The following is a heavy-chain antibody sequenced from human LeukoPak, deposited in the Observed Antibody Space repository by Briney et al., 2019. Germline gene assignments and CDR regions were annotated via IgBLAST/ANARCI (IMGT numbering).Heavy chain of an antibody. CDR2: ISDRGSRT. CDR3: AKRGVVVRVILVGFHKEAYYFDS. J-gene: IGHJ4*02. Sequence: GGSLRLSCAVSGITLSNYGMSWVRQAPGKGLEWVAGISDRGSRTNYADSVKGRFTISTDHPENTLYLEMNSLRAEDTAVYFCAKRGVVVRVILVGFHKEAYYFDSWGQGALVTVSS. V-gene: IGHV3-23*01. D-gene: IGHD3-10*01. CDR1: GITLSNYG.